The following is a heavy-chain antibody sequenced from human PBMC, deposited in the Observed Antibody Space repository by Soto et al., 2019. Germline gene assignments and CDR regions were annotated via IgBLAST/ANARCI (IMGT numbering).Heavy chain of an antibody. V-gene: IGHV3-30-3*01. CDR2: ISYDGNNE. CDR3: ATPRGAHSDY. D-gene: IGHD2-15*01. CDR1: GFTFSRYA. J-gene: IGHJ4*02. Sequence: HVQLVGSGGGVVQSGRSLRLYCAASGFTFSRYAMHWVRQAPGKVLEWVAVISYDGNNEYYADSVKGRFTISRDNSKNTVFLQMDRLRPEDTAVYYCATPRGAHSDYWGQGTLVTVSS.